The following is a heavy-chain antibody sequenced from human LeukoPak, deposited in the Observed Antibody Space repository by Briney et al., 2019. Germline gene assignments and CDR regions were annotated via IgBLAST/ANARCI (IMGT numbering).Heavy chain of an antibody. D-gene: IGHD5-18*01. CDR2: ISYDGSNK. CDR3: AKGAASRGYTYVAN. CDR1: GFNFSSYS. Sequence: PGGSLRLSCAASGFNFSSYSMLWVRQAPGKGLEWVAVISYDGSNKYYADSVRGRFTISRDNSKNTLYLQMNSLRAEDTAVYYCAKGAASRGYTYVANWGQGTLVTVSS. V-gene: IGHV3-30*07. J-gene: IGHJ4*02.